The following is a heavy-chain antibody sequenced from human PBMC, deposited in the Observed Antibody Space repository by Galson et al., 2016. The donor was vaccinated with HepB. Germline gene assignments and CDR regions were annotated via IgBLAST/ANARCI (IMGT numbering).Heavy chain of an antibody. D-gene: IGHD3-9*01. V-gene: IGHV1-3*01. CDR2: LNAGNGNT. J-gene: IGHJ5*02. Sequence: SVKVSCKASGYTFTLYSIHWVRQAPGQRLEWMGWLNAGNGNTKFSQKFQGRVTITRDTSARTAYMELSSLRFEDTVVYYCARGRPDILTGYYNPWGQGTLVTVSS. CDR1: GYTFTLYS. CDR3: ARGRPDILTGYYNP.